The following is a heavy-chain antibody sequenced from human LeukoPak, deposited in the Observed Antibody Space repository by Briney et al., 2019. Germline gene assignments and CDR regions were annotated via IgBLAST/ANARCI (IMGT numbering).Heavy chain of an antibody. J-gene: IGHJ4*02. V-gene: IGHV5-51*01. CDR2: IYPGDSDI. Sequence: GASLQISCEGSGSIFTSYWITWVRPLPGKGLEGMGIIYPGDSDIRYSPSFEGQFTISADKSINTAYLQWSSLKASDTAMYYCARRSYGGKDFDYWGQGTLVTVSS. CDR3: ARRSYGGKDFDY. D-gene: IGHD4-23*01. CDR1: GSIFTSYW.